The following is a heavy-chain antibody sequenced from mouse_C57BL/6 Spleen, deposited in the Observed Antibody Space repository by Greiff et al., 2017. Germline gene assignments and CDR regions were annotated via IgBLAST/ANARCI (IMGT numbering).Heavy chain of an antibody. Sequence: VQLQQSGPELVKPGASVKISCKASGYAFSSSWMNWVKQRPGKGLEWIGRIYPGDGDTNDNGKFKGKATLTANKSSSTAYMPLSSLTSEDAAVYFCARSWDGNAMDYWGRGTSVTVSS. CDR3: ARSWDGNAMDY. D-gene: IGHD4-1*01. CDR1: GYAFSSSW. CDR2: IYPGDGDT. J-gene: IGHJ4*01. V-gene: IGHV1-82*01.